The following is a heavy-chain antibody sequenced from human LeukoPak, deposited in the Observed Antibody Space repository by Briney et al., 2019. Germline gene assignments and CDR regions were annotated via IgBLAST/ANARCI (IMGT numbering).Heavy chain of an antibody. V-gene: IGHV1-8*01. J-gene: IGHJ4*02. D-gene: IGHD3-22*01. CDR3: ARATPDYYDSSGYYPFDY. CDR2: MNPNSGNT. Sequence: ASVKVSCKASGYTFTSYDINWVRQATGQALEWMGWMNPNSGNTGYAQKFQGRVAMTRNTSISTAYMELSSLRSEDTAVYYCARATPDYYDSSGYYPFDYWGQGTLVTVSS. CDR1: GYTFTSYD.